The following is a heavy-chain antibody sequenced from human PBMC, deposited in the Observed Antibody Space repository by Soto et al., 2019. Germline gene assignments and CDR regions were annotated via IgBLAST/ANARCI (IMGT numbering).Heavy chain of an antibody. CDR1: GYTFTSYY. V-gene: IGHV1-46*01. J-gene: IGHJ5*02. CDR2: INPSGGST. Sequence: ASVKVSCKASGYTFTSYYMHWVRQAPGQGLEWMGIINPSGGSTSYAQKFQGRVTMTRDTSTSTVYMELSSLRSEDTAVYYCAEGGPIVVVPAANFFDPWGQGTLVTVSS. CDR3: AEGGPIVVVPAANFFDP. D-gene: IGHD2-2*01.